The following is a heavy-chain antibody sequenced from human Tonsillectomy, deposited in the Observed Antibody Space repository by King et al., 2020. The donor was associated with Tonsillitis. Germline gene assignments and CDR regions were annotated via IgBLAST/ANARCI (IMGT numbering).Heavy chain of an antibody. CDR3: VKDLSETYSFDY. CDR1: GFRFRTNT. CDR2: IGNHGEWT. V-gene: IGHV3-64*05. Sequence: VQLVESVGGLVQPGGSLRISCSASGFRFRTNTMHWVRQAPGKGLDDGSAIGNHGEWTFSADSVKDRFTISRDDSKSTLYVQISGLRVEDTAVYYCVKDLSETYSFDYWGPGTLVSVSS. D-gene: IGHD1-26*01. J-gene: IGHJ4*02.